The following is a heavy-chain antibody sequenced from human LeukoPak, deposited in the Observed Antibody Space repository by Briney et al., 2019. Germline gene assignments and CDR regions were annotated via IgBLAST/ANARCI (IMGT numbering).Heavy chain of an antibody. CDR3: ARDPNGNWWFDP. CDR1: GFTFSSYW. Sequence: PGGSLRLSCAVSGFTFSSYWMHWVRQAPGKGLVWVSRINIDGGTTTYVDSVKGRFTISRDNAKNMLYLQMNSLRAEDTAVYYCARDPNGNWWFDPWGQGTLVTVSS. J-gene: IGHJ5*02. D-gene: IGHD1-1*01. V-gene: IGHV3-74*01. CDR2: INIDGGTT.